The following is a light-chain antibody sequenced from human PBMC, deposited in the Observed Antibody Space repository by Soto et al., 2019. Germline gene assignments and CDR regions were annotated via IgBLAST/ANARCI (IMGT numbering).Light chain of an antibody. CDR1: SSDVGAYDY. V-gene: IGLV2-11*01. J-gene: IGLJ2*01. Sequence: QSVLTQPRSVSGSPEQSVTISCTGTSSDVGAYDYVSWYQQHPGKGPKAMIYDVNKRPSGVPDRFSGSKSGNTASLTISGLQAEDEADYYCCSYAGRYYVVFGGGTKLTVL. CDR3: CSYAGRYYVV. CDR2: DVN.